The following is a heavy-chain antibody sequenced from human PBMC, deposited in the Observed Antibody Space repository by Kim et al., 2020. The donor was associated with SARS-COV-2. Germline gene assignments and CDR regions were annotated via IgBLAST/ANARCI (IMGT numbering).Heavy chain of an antibody. J-gene: IGHJ3*02. V-gene: IGHV3-21*01. D-gene: IGHD2-2*01. CDR3: ARVRCSSTSCTSFAFDI. Sequence: VKGRFTISRDNAKNSLYLQMNSLRAEDTAVYYCARVRCSSTSCTSFAFDIWGQGTMVTVSS.